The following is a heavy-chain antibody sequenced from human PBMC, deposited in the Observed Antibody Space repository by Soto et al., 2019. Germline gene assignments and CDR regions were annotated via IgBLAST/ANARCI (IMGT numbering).Heavy chain of an antibody. CDR3: ARSTPRLGYCGSTSCFRFEP. CDR1: GGSISSGGYY. V-gene: IGHV4-31*03. CDR2: IYYTGGT. Sequence: QVQLQESGPGLVKPSQTLSLTCTVSGGSISSGGYYWSWIRQRPGQGLEWIGYIYYTGGTYYNPSLKSRLTISADTSKDQFSLKLTSVTAADTAVYYCARSTPRLGYCGSTSCFRFEPWGQGTLVTVSS. J-gene: IGHJ5*02. D-gene: IGHD2-2*01.